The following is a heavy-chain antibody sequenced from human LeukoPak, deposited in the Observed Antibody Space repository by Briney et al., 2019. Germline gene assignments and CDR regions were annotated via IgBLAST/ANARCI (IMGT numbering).Heavy chain of an antibody. Sequence: GASVKVSCKASGYTFTDYYMHWVRQAPGQGFEWMGWISAYNGNTNYAQKLQGRVTMTTDTSTSTAYMELRSLRSDDTAVYYCARDLVDRVPAAIYYYYGMDVWGKGTTVTVSS. J-gene: IGHJ6*04. CDR1: GYTFTDYY. CDR3: ARDLVDRVPAAIYYYYGMDV. D-gene: IGHD2-2*01. CDR2: ISAYNGNT. V-gene: IGHV1-18*04.